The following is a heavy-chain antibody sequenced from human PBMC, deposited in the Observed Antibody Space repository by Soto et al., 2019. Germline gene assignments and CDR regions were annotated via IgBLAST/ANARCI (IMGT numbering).Heavy chain of an antibody. Sequence: QVQLQQWGAGLLKPSETLSLTCAVYGGSFSGYYWTWIRQPPGPGLEWIGEINHSGSTNYNPSLKSRVTISVGTSKNQFSLKLTSVTAADTAVYYCARDKITGLFDYWGHGTLVTVSS. CDR2: INHSGST. CDR1: GGSFSGYY. CDR3: ARDKITGLFDY. D-gene: IGHD2-8*02. J-gene: IGHJ4*01. V-gene: IGHV4-34*01.